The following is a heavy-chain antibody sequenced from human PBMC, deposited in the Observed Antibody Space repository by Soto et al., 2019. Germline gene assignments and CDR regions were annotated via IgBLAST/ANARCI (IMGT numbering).Heavy chain of an antibody. V-gene: IGHV3-48*03. CDR1: GFAFSSFE. J-gene: IGHJ4*02. Sequence: GSLRLSCAASGFAFSSFEMNWVRQAPGKGLEWVSYISSSGDTIYYADSVKGRFTISRDNAKNSLYLQMNSLRAEDTAVYYCASPSPFDYWGQGTLVTVSS. CDR2: ISSSGDTI. CDR3: ASPSPFDY.